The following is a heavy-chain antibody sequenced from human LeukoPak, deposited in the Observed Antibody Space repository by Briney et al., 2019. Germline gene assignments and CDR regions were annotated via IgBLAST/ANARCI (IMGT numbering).Heavy chain of an antibody. CDR2: NYYSGTT. V-gene: IGHV4-39*01. D-gene: IGHD3-22*01. CDR1: GGSVSSSSNY. Sequence: SETLSLTSTVSGGSVSSSSNYSGWVRQPPGEWLEWLGSNYYSGTTYYSPSLKSGATTSVDTSKNHFSLKLTSGTSVDTPVYSCARHSSYYSSSGYYVLAPFDYWGQGTLVTVSS. J-gene: IGHJ4*02. CDR3: ARHSSYYSSSGYYVLAPFDY.